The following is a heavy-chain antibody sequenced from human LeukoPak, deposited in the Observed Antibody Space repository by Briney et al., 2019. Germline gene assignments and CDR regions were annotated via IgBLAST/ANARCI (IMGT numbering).Heavy chain of an antibody. V-gene: IGHV3-30*04. D-gene: IGHD3-9*01. CDR2: ISDDGSKI. Sequence: GGSLRLSCVASGSTFSTDAMHWVRQAPGKGLEWVAVISDDGSKIYYADSVKGRFTISRDNSKNSLYLQMNSLRAEDTAVYYCASTVRYFDWLPIDWGQGTLVTVSS. CDR3: ASTVRYFDWLPID. J-gene: IGHJ4*02. CDR1: GSTFSTDA.